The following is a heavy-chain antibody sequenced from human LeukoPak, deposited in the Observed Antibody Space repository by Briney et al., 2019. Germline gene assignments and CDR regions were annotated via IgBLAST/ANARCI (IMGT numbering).Heavy chain of an antibody. Sequence: GGSLRLSCEVSGFTFRNYSMTWVRQAPGRGLEWVANIKPDGSEKNYVDSVKGRFTISRDNAKNSLFLQMNSLRAEDTAVYFCARNDVAAAGDYWGQGTLVTVSS. V-gene: IGHV3-7*01. CDR2: IKPDGSEK. CDR3: ARNDVAAAGDY. D-gene: IGHD6-13*01. CDR1: GFTFRNYS. J-gene: IGHJ4*02.